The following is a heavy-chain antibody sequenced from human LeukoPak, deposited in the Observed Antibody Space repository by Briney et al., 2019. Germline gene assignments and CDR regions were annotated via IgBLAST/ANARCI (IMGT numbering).Heavy chain of an antibody. CDR2: IYHSGST. D-gene: IGHD2-15*01. J-gene: IGHJ3*02. Sequence: SGTLSLTCAVSGGSISSSNWWSWVRQPPGKGLEWIGEIYHSGSTNYNPSLKSRVTISVDKSKNQFSLKLSSVTAADTAVYYCARVIRGYCSGGSCQRGAFDIWGQGTMVTVSS. V-gene: IGHV4-4*02. CDR3: ARVIRGYCSGGSCQRGAFDI. CDR1: GGSISSSNW.